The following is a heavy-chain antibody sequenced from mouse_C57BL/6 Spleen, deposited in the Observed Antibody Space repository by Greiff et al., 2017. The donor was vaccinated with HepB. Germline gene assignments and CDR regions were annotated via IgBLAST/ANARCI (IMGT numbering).Heavy chain of an antibody. CDR3: ARDYYGNYEDWYFDV. V-gene: IGHV14-2*01. CDR2: IDPEDGET. D-gene: IGHD2-1*01. J-gene: IGHJ1*03. CDR1: GFNIKDYY. Sequence: EVQLQQSGAELVKPGASVKLSCTASGFNIKDYYMHWVKQRTEQGLEWIGRIDPEDGETKYAPKFQGKATITADTSSNTAYLQLSRLPSEDTAVYYCARDYYGNYEDWYFDVWGTGTTVTVSS.